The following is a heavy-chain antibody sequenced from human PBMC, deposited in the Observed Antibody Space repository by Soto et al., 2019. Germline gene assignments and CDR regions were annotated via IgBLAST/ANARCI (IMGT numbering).Heavy chain of an antibody. D-gene: IGHD4-17*01. V-gene: IGHV4-39*01. CDR1: GGSISSSGYY. CDR2: IYYSGST. J-gene: IGHJ6*02. Sequence: QLQLQESGPGLVKPSETLSLTCTVSGGSISSSGYYWGWIRQPPGKGLEWIGSIYYSGSTYYNPSLESPVTTSVDTSKHQSSLTLTSVTAAATAVYYCATVANYCYYGMDVWGQGTTVTVSS. CDR3: ATVANYCYYGMDV.